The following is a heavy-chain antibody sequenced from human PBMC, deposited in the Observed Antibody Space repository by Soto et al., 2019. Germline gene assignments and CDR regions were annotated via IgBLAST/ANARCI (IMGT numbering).Heavy chain of an antibody. CDR1: GFTLSNFV. CDR3: ARDWGSESYIGYYGMDV. J-gene: IGHJ6*02. D-gene: IGHD3-10*01. CDR2: ISHDGSKT. V-gene: IGHV3-30*14. Sequence: QVQLVESGGGGVQPGRSLRLSCAASGFTLSNFVMNWVRQAPGKGLEWVAVISHDGSKTYYADSVKGRFTVSRDNSKNTLYIQMNSLRTEDTAVYYCARDWGSESYIGYYGMDVWGQGTTVTVSS.